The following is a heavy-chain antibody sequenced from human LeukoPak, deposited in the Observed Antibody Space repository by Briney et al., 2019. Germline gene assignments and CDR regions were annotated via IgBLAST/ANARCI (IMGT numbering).Heavy chain of an antibody. V-gene: IGHV3-21*01. D-gene: IGHD2-15*01. CDR1: GFTFSSYN. CDR2: IGSSSDYI. J-gene: IGHJ4*02. CDR3: ARGELGDCSGGSCYFDY. Sequence: GGSPRLSCVVSGFTFSSYNMHWVRQAPGKGLEWVSSIGSSSDYIHYADSLKGRFTISRDIAKNSLYLQMNSLKAEDTAVYYCARGELGDCSGGSCYFDYWGQGTLVTVSS.